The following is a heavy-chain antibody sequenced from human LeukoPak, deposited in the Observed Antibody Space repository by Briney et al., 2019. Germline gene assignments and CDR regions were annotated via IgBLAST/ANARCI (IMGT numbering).Heavy chain of an antibody. CDR1: GFTFSSYW. CDR3: ASGVRGVILLDY. V-gene: IGHV3-7*03. J-gene: IGHJ4*02. Sequence: GGSLRLSCAASGFTFSSYWVSWVRQAPGKGLEWVANIKQDGSEKYHVDSVKGRFTISRDNAKNSLYLQMNSLRAEDTAVYYCASGVRGVILLDYWGQGTLVTVSS. CDR2: IKQDGSEK. D-gene: IGHD3-10*01.